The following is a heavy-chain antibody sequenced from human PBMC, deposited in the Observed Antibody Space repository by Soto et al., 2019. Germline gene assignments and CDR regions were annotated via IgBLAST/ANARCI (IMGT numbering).Heavy chain of an antibody. CDR1: GFSLSADGVV. D-gene: IGHD2-2*01. V-gene: IGHV2-5*02. Sequence: QITLKESGPTLVKPTQTLTLTCTFSGFSLSADGVVVGWIRQPPGKALEWLALIYWDDDQRYSPSLKTRLNITKDTYKNQVVLTMTNMDPVDTATYYCAHAYGGTSWPNDAFDVWGQGTVVTVSS. J-gene: IGHJ3*01. CDR2: IYWDDDQ. CDR3: AHAYGGTSWPNDAFDV.